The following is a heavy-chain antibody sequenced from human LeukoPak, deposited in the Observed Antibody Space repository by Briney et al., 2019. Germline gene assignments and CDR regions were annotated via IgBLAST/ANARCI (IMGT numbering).Heavy chain of an antibody. CDR3: ASVLSGIAVAGSFDP. J-gene: IGHJ5*02. D-gene: IGHD6-19*01. CDR1: GGTFSSYA. V-gene: IGHV1-69*04. Sequence: SVKVSCKASGGTFSSYAISWVRQAPGQGLEWMGRIIPILGIANYAQKFQGRVTITADRSTSTAYMELSSLRSEDTAVYYCASVLSGIAVAGSFDPWGQGTLVTVSS. CDR2: IIPILGIA.